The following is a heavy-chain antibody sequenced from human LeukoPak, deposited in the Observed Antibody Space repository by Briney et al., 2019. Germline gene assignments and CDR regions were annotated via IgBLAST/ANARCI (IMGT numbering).Heavy chain of an antibody. V-gene: IGHV4-4*07. CDR1: GGSISGFY. D-gene: IGHD3-3*01. CDR2: ISSSGST. CDR3: AREGWVFGVVGAFDI. Sequence: TSETLSLTCTVSGGSISGFYWNWIRQPAGKGLEWIGRISSSGSTNYNPSLKSRVTMSVDTSKNQFSLNLSSVTAADTAVYYCAREGWVFGVVGAFDIWGQGTMVTVSS. J-gene: IGHJ3*02.